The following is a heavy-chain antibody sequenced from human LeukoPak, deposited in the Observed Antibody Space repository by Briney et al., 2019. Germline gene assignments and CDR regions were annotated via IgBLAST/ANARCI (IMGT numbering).Heavy chain of an antibody. D-gene: IGHD3-10*01. CDR1: GYTFTSDY. J-gene: IGHJ4*01. Sequence: GASVKVSCKASGYTFTSDYIHWVRQAPGQGLEWLGIINPSGGRTTYGQNFQGRVTMTRDTSTSTVYMELSSLRSEDTAVYYCARGFRFLDFLGQGTPVTGSS. V-gene: IGHV1-46*01. CDR3: ARGFRFLDF. CDR2: INPSGGRT.